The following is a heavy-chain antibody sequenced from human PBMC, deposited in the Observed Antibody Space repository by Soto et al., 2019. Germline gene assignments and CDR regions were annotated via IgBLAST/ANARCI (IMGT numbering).Heavy chain of an antibody. J-gene: IGHJ5*02. V-gene: IGHV4-39*01. CDR1: GGSITSSSYY. Sequence: SETLSLTCSVSGGSITSSSYYWGWLRQPPGKGLEWIGSIYYSGSTYSNPSLKSRVTISVDTSKNQFSLKLSSVTAADTAVYYCASPKIAFYNWFDPWGQGTLVTVS. D-gene: IGHD3-3*02. CDR2: IYYSGST. CDR3: ASPKIAFYNWFDP.